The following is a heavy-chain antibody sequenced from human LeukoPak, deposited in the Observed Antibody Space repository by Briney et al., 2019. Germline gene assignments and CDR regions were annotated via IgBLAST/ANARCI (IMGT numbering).Heavy chain of an antibody. CDR3: ARVATMVRGVTMGDYFDY. CDR1: GGSISSSSYY. Sequence: SETLSLTCTVSGGSISSSSYYWGWIRQPPGKGLEWLGSIYYSGSTYHNPSLKSRVTISVDTSKNQFSLKLSSVTAADTAVYYCARVATMVRGVTMGDYFDYWGQGTLVTVSS. J-gene: IGHJ4*02. V-gene: IGHV4-39*07. D-gene: IGHD3-10*01. CDR2: IYYSGST.